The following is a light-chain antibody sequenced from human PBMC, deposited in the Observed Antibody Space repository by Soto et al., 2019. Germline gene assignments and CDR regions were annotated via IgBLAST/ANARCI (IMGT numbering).Light chain of an antibody. CDR3: QQYGSSQIT. CDR1: QSITSSY. Sequence: DIVLTQSPGTLSLSPGERATLSCRASQSITSSYLAWYQQKPGQAPRLLIYGSSSRATGIPDRFSGSWSGTDFTLTISRLEPEDFAVYYCQQYGSSQITFGQGTRLEIK. CDR2: GSS. V-gene: IGKV3-20*01. J-gene: IGKJ5*01.